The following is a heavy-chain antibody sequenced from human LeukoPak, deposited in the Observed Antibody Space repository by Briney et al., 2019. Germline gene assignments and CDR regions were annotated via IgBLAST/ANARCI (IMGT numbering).Heavy chain of an antibody. CDR2: INHSGST. D-gene: IGHD1-26*01. CDR3: ARVGATGPGSFDI. V-gene: IGHV4-34*01. J-gene: IGHJ3*02. Sequence: PSETLSLTCAVYGGSFSGYYWSWIRQPPGKGLEWIGEINHSGSTNYNPSLKSRVTISVDTSKNQFSLKLSSVTAADTAVYYCARVGATGPGSFDIWGQGTMVTVSS. CDR1: GGSFSGYY.